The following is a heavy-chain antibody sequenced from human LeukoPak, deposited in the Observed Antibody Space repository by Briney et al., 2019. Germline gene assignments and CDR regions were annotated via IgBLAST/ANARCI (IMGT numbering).Heavy chain of an antibody. CDR1: GYTFTSYY. J-gene: IGHJ4*02. CDR3: ARSGPGLNYDYVWGSYPQPPDY. CDR2: MNPNSGNT. Sequence: ASVKVSCKASGYTFTSYYMHWVRQAPGQGLEWMGWMNPNSGNTGYAQKFQGRATMTRNTSISTAYMELSSLRSEDTAVCYCARSGPGLNYDYVWGSYPQPPDYWGQGTLVTVSS. V-gene: IGHV1-8*02. D-gene: IGHD3-16*02.